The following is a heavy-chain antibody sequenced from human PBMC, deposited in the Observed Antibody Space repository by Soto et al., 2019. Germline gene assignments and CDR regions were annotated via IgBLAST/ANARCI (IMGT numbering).Heavy chain of an antibody. CDR2: ISGSGGST. CDR1: GFTFSSYA. CDR3: AKPPLYGDYAFFDY. Sequence: EVQLLESGGGLVQPGGSLRLSCAASGFTFSSYAMSWVRQSPGKGLEWVSAISGSGGSTYYADSVKGRFTISRYNSKNTLYLQMNSLRAEDTAGYYCAKPPLYGDYAFFDYWGQGTLVTVSS. D-gene: IGHD4-17*01. V-gene: IGHV3-23*01. J-gene: IGHJ4*02.